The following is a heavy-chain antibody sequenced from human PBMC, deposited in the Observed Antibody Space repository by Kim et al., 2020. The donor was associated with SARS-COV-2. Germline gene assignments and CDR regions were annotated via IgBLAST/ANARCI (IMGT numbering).Heavy chain of an antibody. CDR3: ARGMQSSSWYFY. D-gene: IGHD6-13*01. Sequence: NPSRKSRVTISVDTSKHQFSLKLSSVTAADTAVYYCARGMQSSSWYFYWGQGTLVTVSS. J-gene: IGHJ4*02. V-gene: IGHV4-59*09.